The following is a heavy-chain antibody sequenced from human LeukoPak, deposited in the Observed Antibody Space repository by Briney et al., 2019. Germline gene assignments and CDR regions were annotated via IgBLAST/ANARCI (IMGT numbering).Heavy chain of an antibody. CDR2: IYYSGST. Sequence: KASETLSLTCTVSGGPISSHYWSWIRQPPGKGLEWIGYIYYSGSTNYNPSLKSRVTISVDTSKNQFSLKLSSVTAADTAVYYCARSPNTAMVKYYYMDVWGKGTTVTVSS. D-gene: IGHD5-18*01. CDR1: GGPISSHY. V-gene: IGHV4-59*11. CDR3: ARSPNTAMVKYYYMDV. J-gene: IGHJ6*03.